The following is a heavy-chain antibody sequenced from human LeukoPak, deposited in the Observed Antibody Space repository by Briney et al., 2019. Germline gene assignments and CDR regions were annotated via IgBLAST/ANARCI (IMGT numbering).Heavy chain of an antibody. CDR3: ARGPGVRWLVGFDY. D-gene: IGHD6-19*01. CDR2: VWYDGTNK. V-gene: IGHV3-33*01. CDR1: GFTSSSYG. Sequence: PGGSLRLSCAASGFTSSSYGMHWVRQAPGKGLEWVADVWYDGTNKYYADSVKGRFTISRDNSKNTLYLQMNSLRAEDTAVYYCARGPGVRWLVGFDYWGQGTLVTVSS. J-gene: IGHJ4*02.